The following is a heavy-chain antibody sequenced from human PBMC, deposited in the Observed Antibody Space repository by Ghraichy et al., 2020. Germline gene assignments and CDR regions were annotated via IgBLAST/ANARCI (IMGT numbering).Heavy chain of an antibody. V-gene: IGHV4-34*01. CDR3: ARGPYCSSTSCYRSLYYGMDV. J-gene: IGHJ6*02. Sequence: SETLSLTCAVYGESFSGYYWSWIRQPPGKGLEWIGEINHSGSTNYNPSLKSRVTISVDTSKNQFSLKLSSVTAADTAVYYCARGPYCSSTSCYRSLYYGMDVWGQGTTVTVSS. CDR1: GESFSGYY. D-gene: IGHD2-2*02. CDR2: INHSGST.